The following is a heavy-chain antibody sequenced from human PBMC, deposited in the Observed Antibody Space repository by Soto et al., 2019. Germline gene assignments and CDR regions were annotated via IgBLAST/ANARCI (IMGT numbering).Heavy chain of an antibody. J-gene: IGHJ4*02. V-gene: IGHV4-59*01. CDR2: IYYNGST. Sequence: PSETLSLTCTVSGGSIRSYYWSWIRQPPGKGLEWIGYIYYNGSTNYNPSLKSRVTISVDTSKNQFSLRLSSVTAADTAMYYCARQEKYGGYDYGLDYWGQGTLVTVSS. CDR3: ARQEKYGGYDYGLDY. D-gene: IGHD5-12*01. CDR1: GGSIRSYY.